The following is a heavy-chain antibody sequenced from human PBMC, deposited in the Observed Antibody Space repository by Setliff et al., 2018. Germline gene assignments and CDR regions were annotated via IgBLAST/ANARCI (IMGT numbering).Heavy chain of an antibody. CDR2: INPSGGST. J-gene: IGHJ5*02. D-gene: IGHD3-22*01. CDR1: GYTFTSYY. V-gene: IGHV1-46*01. CDR3: ARDEGSGERYGDSTLEGRVVVGGPTMIETPNPLQPLP. Sequence: ASVKVSCKASGYTFTSYYMHWVRQAPGQGLEWMGIINPSGGSTSYAQKFQGRVTMTRDTSTSTVYMELSSLGSEDTAVYYCARDEGSGERYGDSTLEGRVVVGGPTMIETPNPLQPLPWG.